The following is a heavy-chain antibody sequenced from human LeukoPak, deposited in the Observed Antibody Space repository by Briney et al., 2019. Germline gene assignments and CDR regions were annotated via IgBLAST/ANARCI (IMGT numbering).Heavy chain of an antibody. CDR3: ADGRDLDY. CDR2: IDGIGDST. D-gene: IGHD5-24*01. CDR1: GFTFSNYA. J-gene: IGHJ4*02. V-gene: IGHV3-23*01. Sequence: PGGSLRLSCAASGFTFSNYAMSWVRQAPGKGLEWVSTIDGIGDSTYYADSVKGRFTISRDNSKNTLYLQMHTLRAEDTAVSYCADGRDLDYWGQGTLVTVSS.